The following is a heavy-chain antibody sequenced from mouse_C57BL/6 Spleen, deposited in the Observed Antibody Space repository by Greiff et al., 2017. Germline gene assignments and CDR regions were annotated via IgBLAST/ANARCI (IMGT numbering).Heavy chain of an antibody. J-gene: IGHJ4*01. CDR1: GYTFTDYN. V-gene: IGHV1-18*01. D-gene: IGHD3-2*02. CDR3: ARRQLRPHYAMDY. CDR2: INPNNGGT. Sequence: VQLKQSGPELVKPGASVKIPCKASGYTFTDYNMDWVKQSHGKSLEWIGDINPNNGGTIYNQKFKGKATLTVDKSSSTAYMELRSLTSEDTAVYNCARRQLRPHYAMDYWGQGTSVTVSS.